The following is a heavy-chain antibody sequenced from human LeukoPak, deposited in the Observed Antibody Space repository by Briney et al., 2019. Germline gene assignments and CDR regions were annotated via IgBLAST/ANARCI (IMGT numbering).Heavy chain of an antibody. CDR1: GGTFSSYA. CDR2: IIPILGIA. J-gene: IGHJ4*02. D-gene: IGHD3-10*01. V-gene: IGHV1-69*04. CDR3: ARDSARSFGSYFDY. Sequence: SVKVSCKASGGTFSSYAISWVRQAPGQELEWMGRIIPILGIANYAQKFQGRVTITADKSTSTACMELSSLRSEDTAVYYCARDSARSFGSYFDYWGQGTLVTVSS.